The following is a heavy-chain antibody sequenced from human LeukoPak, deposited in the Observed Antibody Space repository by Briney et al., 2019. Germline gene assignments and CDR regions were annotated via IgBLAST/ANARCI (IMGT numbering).Heavy chain of an antibody. V-gene: IGHV3-7*01. Sequence: QPGGSLRLSCAASGFTFSNYWMSWVRQAPGKGLEWVANINQDGSEKYYVDSVKGRSTISRDNARSSLYLQMNSLRVEDTAVYYCARVQGSSGPGIFEYWGQGTLVPVSS. J-gene: IGHJ4*02. CDR2: INQDGSEK. D-gene: IGHD6-19*01. CDR3: ARVQGSSGPGIFEY. CDR1: GFTFSNYW.